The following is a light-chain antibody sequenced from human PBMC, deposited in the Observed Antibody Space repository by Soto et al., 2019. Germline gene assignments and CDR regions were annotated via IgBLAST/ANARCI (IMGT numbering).Light chain of an antibody. Sequence: EIVMTQSPATLSVSPGERATLSCRASQSVSSNLAWYQQKPGQAPRLLIYGASTRTTGIPARFSGSGSGTEVTDTISSLQSEDFSVYYCQQYNNWHWTFGQGTKVEIK. V-gene: IGKV3-15*01. J-gene: IGKJ1*01. CDR3: QQYNNWHWT. CDR1: QSVSSN. CDR2: GAS.